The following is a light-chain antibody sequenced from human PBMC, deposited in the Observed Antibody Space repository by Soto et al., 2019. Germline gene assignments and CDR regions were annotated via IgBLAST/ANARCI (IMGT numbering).Light chain of an antibody. CDR3: QQTYSAPWT. V-gene: IGKV1-39*01. Sequence: DIQMTQSPSSLSASVGDRVTIPCRASQSISRYLNWYQQRPGKAPKLLISGASTLQSGVPSRFSGSGSGTDFTLTIARLEPEDFATYSCQQTYSAPWTSGQGTKMESK. CDR2: GAS. CDR1: QSISRY. J-gene: IGKJ1*01.